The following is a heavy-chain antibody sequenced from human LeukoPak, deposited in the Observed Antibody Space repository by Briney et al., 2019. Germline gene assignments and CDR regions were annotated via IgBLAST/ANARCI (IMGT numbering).Heavy chain of an antibody. CDR1: GFTLNDFY. CDR3: GRETVAGTFDY. V-gene: IGHV3-11*01. CDR2: IGSSDSII. Sequence: GGSLRLSCVASGFTLNDFYMSWIRQAPGKGLEWLADIGSSDSIISYADSLRGRFTISRDYAKNSLHLQMNSLRDEDTAVYYCGRETVAGTFDYWGQGTLVTVSS. D-gene: IGHD6-19*01. J-gene: IGHJ4*02.